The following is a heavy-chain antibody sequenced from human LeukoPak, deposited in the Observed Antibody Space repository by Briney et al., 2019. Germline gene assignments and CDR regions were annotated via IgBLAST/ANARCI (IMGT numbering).Heavy chain of an antibody. V-gene: IGHV4-38-2*01. CDR1: SYSISNGYY. CDR3: AGVEGSHYCYHYYMDV. Sequence: SETLSLTCSVSSYSISNGYYWGWVRQPPGKGLEWIGSIYHSGSAYYNPSLKSRATISVDTSENQFSLKLTSVTAADTAVYYCAGVEGSHYCYHYYMDVWGTGTTVTVSS. CDR2: IYHSGSA. J-gene: IGHJ6*03.